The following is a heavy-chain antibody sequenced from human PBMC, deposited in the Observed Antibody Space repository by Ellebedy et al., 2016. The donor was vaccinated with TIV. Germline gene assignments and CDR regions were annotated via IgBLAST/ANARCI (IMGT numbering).Heavy chain of an antibody. D-gene: IGHD1-26*01. CDR2: INHSGST. CDR1: GGSFSGYY. J-gene: IGHJ4*02. CDR3: ARGSGATSI. V-gene: IGHV4-34*01. Sequence: SQTLSLTXXVYGGSFSGYYWSWIRQPPGKGLEWIGEINHSGSTNYNPSLKSRVTISVDTSKNQFSLKLSSVTAADTAVYYCARGSGATSIWGQGTLVTVSS.